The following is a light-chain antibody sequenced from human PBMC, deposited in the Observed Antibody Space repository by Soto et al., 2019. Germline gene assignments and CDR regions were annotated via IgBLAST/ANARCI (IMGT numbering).Light chain of an antibody. CDR1: SSDVGGYNY. J-gene: IGLJ2*01. Sequence: QSALTQPPSASGSPGQSVTISCTGTSSDVGGYNYVSWYQQHPGKAPKLMIYEVSKRPSGVPERFSGSKSGNTASLTVSGLQAEDEADYYCSSYAGRNNVVFGGGTKVTVL. CDR3: SSYAGRNNVV. CDR2: EVS. V-gene: IGLV2-8*01.